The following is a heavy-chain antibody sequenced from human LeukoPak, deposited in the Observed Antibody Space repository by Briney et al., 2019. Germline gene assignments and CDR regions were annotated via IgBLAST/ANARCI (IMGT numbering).Heavy chain of an antibody. CDR1: GFTFGDYA. J-gene: IGHJ4*02. CDR3: TRDRTDYYFDY. Sequence: GGSLRLSCTASGFTFGDYAMSWVRQAPGKGLEWVGFIRSKAYGGTTEYAASVKGRFTISRDDSKSIAYLQMNSLKTEDTAVYYCTRDRTDYYFDYWGQGTPVTVSS. CDR2: IRSKAYGGTT. V-gene: IGHV3-49*04.